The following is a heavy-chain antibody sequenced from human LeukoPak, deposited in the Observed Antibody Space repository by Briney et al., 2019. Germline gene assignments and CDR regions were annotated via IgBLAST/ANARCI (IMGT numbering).Heavy chain of an antibody. CDR2: IRYDGSNK. CDR3: AKAQNSGYDYENFDY. Sequence: GGSLRLSCAASGFTFSSYGMHWVRQAPGKGLEWVAFIRYDGSNKYYADSVKVRFTISRDNSKNTLYLQMNSLRAEDTAVYYCAKAQNSGYDYENFDYWGQGTLVTVSS. J-gene: IGHJ4*02. D-gene: IGHD5-12*01. CDR1: GFTFSSYG. V-gene: IGHV3-30*02.